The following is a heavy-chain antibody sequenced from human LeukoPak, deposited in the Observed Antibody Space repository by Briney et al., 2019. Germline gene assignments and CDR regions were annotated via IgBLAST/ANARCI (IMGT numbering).Heavy chain of an antibody. V-gene: IGHV5-10-1*01. D-gene: IGHD6-19*01. CDR2: IDPSDSYT. J-gene: IGHJ4*02. CDR3: ARRDRSGWSFDY. Sequence: GESLRISCKGSGYSFTSYWISWVRQMPGKGLEWMGRIDPSDSYTNYSPSFQGHVTISADKSISTAYLQWSGLKASDTAMYHCARRDRSGWSFDYWGQGTLVTVSS. CDR1: GYSFTSYW.